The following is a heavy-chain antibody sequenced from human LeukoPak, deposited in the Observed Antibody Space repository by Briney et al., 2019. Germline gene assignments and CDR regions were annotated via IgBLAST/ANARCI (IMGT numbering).Heavy chain of an antibody. CDR3: STDRFDSSSWWRSIQFDY. V-gene: IGHV3-15*01. Sequence: GGPLRLSCAASGFTFSNACMSWVRQAPGKGLEWVGRIKSKTDGGTTDYAASVKGRFTISRDDSKNTMYLQMNSLKTEDTAVYYCSTDRFDSSSWWRSIQFDYWGQGTLVTVSS. J-gene: IGHJ4*02. D-gene: IGHD6-13*01. CDR2: IKSKTDGGTT. CDR1: GFTFSNAC.